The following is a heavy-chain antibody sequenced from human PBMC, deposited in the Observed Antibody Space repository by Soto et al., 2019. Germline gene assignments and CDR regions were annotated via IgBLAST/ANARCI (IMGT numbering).Heavy chain of an antibody. Sequence: GGSLRLSCAGSGFTLTRSAVSWFRQAPGKGPEWVSGFSAGGGGTYYADSVKGRFTISRDISKNTVYLQMNGLRVQDTAVYYCAHDMGHWGETWECWGHGTLVTVSS. CDR3: AHDMGHWGETWEC. CDR1: GFTLTRSA. CDR2: FSAGGGGT. J-gene: IGHJ4*01. V-gene: IGHV3-23*01. D-gene: IGHD3-16*01.